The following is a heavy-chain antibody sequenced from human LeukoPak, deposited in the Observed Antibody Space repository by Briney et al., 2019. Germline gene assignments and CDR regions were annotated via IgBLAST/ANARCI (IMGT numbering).Heavy chain of an antibody. J-gene: IGHJ3*02. V-gene: IGHV3-23*01. CDR1: EFTFRSHV. CDR3: AREGSSHDAFDI. Sequence: TGGSLRLSCAASEFTFRSHVMSWVRQAPGKGLEWVSAIVGSGSTTHYADSVKGRFTISRDNSNNTLYPQMNSLRADDTALYYCAREGSSHDAFDIWGQGTMVTVSS. CDR2: IVGSGSTT. D-gene: IGHD3-10*01.